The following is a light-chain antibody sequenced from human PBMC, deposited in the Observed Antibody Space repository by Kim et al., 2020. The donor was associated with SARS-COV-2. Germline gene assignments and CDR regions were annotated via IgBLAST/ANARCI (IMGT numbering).Light chain of an antibody. J-gene: IGKJ1*01. CDR1: QYITRG. Sequence: STLAASVGDRVTITCRASQYITRGLAWYQQKPGKAPKLLIYDASTLDSGVPSRFRGSGSGTEFTLTISSLQPDDFASYYCQHRKTFGQGTKVDIK. V-gene: IGKV1-5*01. CDR3: QHRKT. CDR2: DAS.